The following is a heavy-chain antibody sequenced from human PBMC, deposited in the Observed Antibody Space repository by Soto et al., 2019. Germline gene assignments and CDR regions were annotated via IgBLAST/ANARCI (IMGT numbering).Heavy chain of an antibody. V-gene: IGHV4-61*01. D-gene: IGHD2-15*01. Sequence: PSETLSLTCTVSGGSVSSGSYYWSWIRQPPGKRLEWIGYIYYSGNANYNPSLKSRVTISVDTSKNQFSLKLSSVTAADTAVYFCARGSVYCSAGTCYAFDYWGHGTLVTVSS. CDR3: ARGSVYCSAGTCYAFDY. CDR1: GGSVSSGSYY. CDR2: IYYSGNA. J-gene: IGHJ4*01.